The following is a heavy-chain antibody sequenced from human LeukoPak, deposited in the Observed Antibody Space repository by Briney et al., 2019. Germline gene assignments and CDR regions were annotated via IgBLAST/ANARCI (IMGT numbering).Heavy chain of an antibody. CDR3: AKDGAVLPDY. D-gene: IGHD3-10*01. CDR1: GYTFTSYY. V-gene: IGHV1-46*01. Sequence: ASVKVSCKASGYTFTSYYMHWVRQAPGQGLEWMGLINPTGGSTGYAQKFQGRVTMTRDMSTSTDYMELSSLRSEDTAIYYCAKDGAVLPDYWGQGTLVTVSS. CDR2: INPTGGST. J-gene: IGHJ4*02.